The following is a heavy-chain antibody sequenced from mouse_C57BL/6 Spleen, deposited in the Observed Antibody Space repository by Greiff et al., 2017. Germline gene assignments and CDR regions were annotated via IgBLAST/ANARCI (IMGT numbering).Heavy chain of an antibody. D-gene: IGHD1-1*01. CDR3: ARSSGTTVVVPSYYFDY. V-gene: IGHV1-22*01. J-gene: IGHJ2*01. CDR1: GYTFTDYN. Sequence: VQLQQSGPELVKPGASVKMSCKASGYTFTDYNMHWVKQSHGKSLEWIGYINPNNGGTSYNQKFKGKATLTVNKSSCTAYMGLRSLTSEDSAVYYCARSSGTTVVVPSYYFDYWGQGTTLTVSS. CDR2: INPNNGGT.